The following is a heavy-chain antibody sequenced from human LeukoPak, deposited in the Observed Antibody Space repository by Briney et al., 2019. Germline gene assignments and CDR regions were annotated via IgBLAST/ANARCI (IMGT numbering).Heavy chain of an antibody. V-gene: IGHV3-74*01. J-gene: IGHJ4*02. Sequence: GRSLRLSCAASGFTFSSYWMHWVRQAPGKGLVWVSRINSDGSSTSYADSVKGRFTISRDNAKNTLYLQMNSLRAEDTAVYYCARVSDFWSGNFDYWGQGTLVTVSS. D-gene: IGHD3-3*01. CDR2: INSDGSST. CDR1: GFTFSSYW. CDR3: ARVSDFWSGNFDY.